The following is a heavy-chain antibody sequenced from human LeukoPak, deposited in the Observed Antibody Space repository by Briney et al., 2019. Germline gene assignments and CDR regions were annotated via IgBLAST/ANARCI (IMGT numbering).Heavy chain of an antibody. CDR3: GKEGIVGRDNDYYMDG. J-gene: IGHJ6*03. Sequence: GRSLSLSCAASGFTLDDYAIHWVRQAPGKGLEWVSGISRSSGSIGCADSVRGLFTISRDNDKNTLYPQMNTERAGHAALYLCGKEGIVGRDNDYYMDGWGKGTTVSVSS. D-gene: IGHD1-26*01. V-gene: IGHV3-9*01. CDR2: ISRSSGSI. CDR1: GFTLDDYA.